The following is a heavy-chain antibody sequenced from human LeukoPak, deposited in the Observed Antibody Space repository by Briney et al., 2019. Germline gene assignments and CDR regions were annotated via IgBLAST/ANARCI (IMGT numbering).Heavy chain of an antibody. Sequence: GGFLRLSCATSGFTFSSDGLHWVRQAPGKGLEWVAIISYDGNAKHYADSVKGRFTISRDNSKNTLYLEMSSLRPEDTAVYYCAKGMSRDSYYFDYWGQGTLVTVSS. CDR1: GFTFSSDG. D-gene: IGHD5-24*01. CDR2: ISYDGNAK. CDR3: AKGMSRDSYYFDY. J-gene: IGHJ4*02. V-gene: IGHV3-30*02.